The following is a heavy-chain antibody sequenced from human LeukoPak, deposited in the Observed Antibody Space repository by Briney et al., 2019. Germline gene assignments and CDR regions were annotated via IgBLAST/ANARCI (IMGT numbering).Heavy chain of an antibody. Sequence: GGSLRLSCAASGFTFSSYEMNWVGQAPGKGLEWVSYIISGSTIYYADSVKGRFTISRDNAKNSLYLQMNSLRAEDTAIYYCARDRGEGLFDYWGQGTLVTVSS. CDR2: IISGSTI. CDR3: ARDRGEGLFDY. V-gene: IGHV3-48*03. CDR1: GFTFSSYE. D-gene: IGHD2-21*01. J-gene: IGHJ4*02.